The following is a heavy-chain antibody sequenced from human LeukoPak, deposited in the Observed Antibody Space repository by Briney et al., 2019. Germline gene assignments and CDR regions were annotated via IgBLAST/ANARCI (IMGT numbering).Heavy chain of an antibody. J-gene: IGHJ4*02. CDR1: GYTLTELS. CDR3: ASAESHRPLGAYYFDY. V-gene: IGHV1-24*01. CDR2: FDPEDGET. D-gene: IGHD3-10*01. Sequence: GASVKVSCKVSGYTLTELSMHWVRQAPGKGLEWMGGFDPEDGETIYAQKFQGRVTMTEDTSTDTAYMELSSLRSEDTAVYYCASAESHRPLGAYYFDYWGQGTLVTVSS.